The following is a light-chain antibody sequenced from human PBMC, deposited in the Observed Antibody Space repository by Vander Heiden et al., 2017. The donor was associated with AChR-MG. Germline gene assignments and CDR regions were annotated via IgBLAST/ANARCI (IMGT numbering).Light chain of an antibody. V-gene: IGLV8-61*01. J-gene: IGLJ3*02. CDR3: VRYMGSGIWV. Sequence: QTVVTQAPSFSVSPGGTVTLTCGLSSGSVSTSYYPSWYQQTPGQAPRTLIYSTNTRSSGVPDRFSGSILGNKAALTITGAQADDEADYYCVRYMGSGIWVFGGGTKVTVL. CDR1: SGSVSTSYY. CDR2: STN.